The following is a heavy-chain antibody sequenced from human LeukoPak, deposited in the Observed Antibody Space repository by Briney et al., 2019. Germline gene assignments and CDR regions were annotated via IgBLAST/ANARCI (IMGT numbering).Heavy chain of an antibody. J-gene: IGHJ3*02. CDR2: IRYDGSNK. CDR1: GFTFSSYG. Sequence: GGSLRLSCAASGFTFSSYGMHWVRQAPGKGLEWVAFIRYDGSNKYYADSVKGRFTISRDNSKNTLYLQMNSLRAEDTAVYYCAKDVYSGSPAGAFDIWGQGTMVTVSS. V-gene: IGHV3-30*02. D-gene: IGHD1-26*01. CDR3: AKDVYSGSPAGAFDI.